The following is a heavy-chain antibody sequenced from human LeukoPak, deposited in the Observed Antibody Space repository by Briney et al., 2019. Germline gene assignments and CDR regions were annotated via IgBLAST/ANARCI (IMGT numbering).Heavy chain of an antibody. CDR1: GGSFSGYY. J-gene: IGHJ6*03. CDR3: ARGLLADTAMVTAYYYMDV. V-gene: IGHV4-34*01. CDR2: INHSGST. D-gene: IGHD5-18*01. Sequence: SETLSLTCAVYGGSFSGYYWSWIRQPPGKGLEWIGEINHSGSTNYNPSLKSLVTISVDTSKNQFSLKLSSVTAADTAVYYCARGLLADTAMVTAYYYMDVWGKGTTVTVSS.